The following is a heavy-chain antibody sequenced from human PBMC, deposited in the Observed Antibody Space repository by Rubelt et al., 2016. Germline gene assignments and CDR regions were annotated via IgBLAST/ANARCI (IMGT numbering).Heavy chain of an antibody. D-gene: IGHD1-1*01. V-gene: IGHV3-66*01. CDR3: AGGYNWNPT. CDR2: IYSGGST. Sequence: EVQLVESGGGLVQPGGSLRLSCAASGFTVSSNYMNWVRQAPGKGLEWVSIIYSGGSTYYADSVKGRFTISRDNSQNTLYLQRNSRRAGDTAGYSCAGGYNWNPTWGQGTLVTVSS. CDR1: GFTVSSNY. J-gene: IGHJ5*02.